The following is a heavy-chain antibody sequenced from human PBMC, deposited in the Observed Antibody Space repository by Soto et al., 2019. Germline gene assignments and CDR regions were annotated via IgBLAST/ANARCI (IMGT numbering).Heavy chain of an antibody. CDR2: ISFDGNII. CDR3: ARTFDTITYYFDY. Sequence: GGSLRLSCASSEFSFISYAMHWIRQAPGKGLEWVAVISFDGNIIQYADSVKGRFIISRDNSKNTLYLQMNSLRGEDTAVYYCARTFDTITYYFDYWGQGTLVTVSS. V-gene: IGHV3-30*16. CDR1: EFSFISYA. J-gene: IGHJ4*02. D-gene: IGHD3-9*01.